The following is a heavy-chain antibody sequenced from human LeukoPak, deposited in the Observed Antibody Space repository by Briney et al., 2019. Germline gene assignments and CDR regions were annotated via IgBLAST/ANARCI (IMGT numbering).Heavy chain of an antibody. CDR2: ISAYNGNT. CDR1: GYTFTHYA. J-gene: IGHJ6*02. CDR3: ARRLGPPLGMDV. V-gene: IGHV1-18*01. D-gene: IGHD3-9*01. Sequence: ASVKVSCKASGYTFTHYAMNWVRQAPGQGLEWMGWISAYNGNTNYAQKLQGRVTMTTDTSTSTAYMELRSLRSDDTAVYYCARRLGPPLGMDVWGQGTTVTVSS.